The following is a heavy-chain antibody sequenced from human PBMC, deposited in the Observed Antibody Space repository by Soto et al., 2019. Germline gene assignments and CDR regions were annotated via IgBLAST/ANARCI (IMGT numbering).Heavy chain of an antibody. Sequence: PSETLSLTCAVSGGSINTYYWSWVRQPPGKGLEWIGNIHHSGSTNYNPSLNSRVSISVDTSKNEFSLRLSSVTAADTAVYFCARSVAVPGAHIDYWGQGTQVTVSS. J-gene: IGHJ4*02. CDR2: IHHSGST. D-gene: IGHD6-19*01. CDR3: ARSVAVPGAHIDY. CDR1: GGSINTYY. V-gene: IGHV4-59*01.